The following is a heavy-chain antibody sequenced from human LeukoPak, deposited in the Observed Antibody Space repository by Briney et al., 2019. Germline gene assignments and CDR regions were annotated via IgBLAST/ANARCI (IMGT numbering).Heavy chain of an antibody. J-gene: IGHJ4*02. Sequence: KPSETLSLTCTVSIGSISSYYWSWIRQPPGKGLEFIGFIYYIGSTNYNPSLKSRVTISVDTSKNQFSLKLRSVTATDTAVYYCARHAQTASSPLDNRGQGTLVTVSS. CDR3: ARHAQTASSPLDN. D-gene: IGHD2-21*02. CDR1: IGSISSYY. V-gene: IGHV4-59*08. CDR2: IYYIGST.